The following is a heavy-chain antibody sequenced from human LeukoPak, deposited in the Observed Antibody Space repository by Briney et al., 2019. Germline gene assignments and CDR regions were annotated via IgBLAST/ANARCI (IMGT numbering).Heavy chain of an antibody. D-gene: IGHD1-26*01. CDR1: GGSISSGRYY. Sequence: SQTLSLTCTVSGGSISSGRYYWSWIRQPAGKGLEWIGRIYTSGSTNYNPSLKSRVTISVDTSKNQFSLELSSVTAADTAVYYCARGAKDSGSYFRIDDLDYEYFQHWGQGTLVTVSS. CDR3: ARGAKDSGSYFRIDDLDYEYFQH. V-gene: IGHV4-61*02. J-gene: IGHJ1*01. CDR2: IYTSGST.